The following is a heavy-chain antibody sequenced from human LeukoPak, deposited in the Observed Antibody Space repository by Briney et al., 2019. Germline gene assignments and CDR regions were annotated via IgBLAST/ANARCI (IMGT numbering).Heavy chain of an antibody. CDR1: GFTFSSYG. D-gene: IGHD5-18*01. V-gene: IGHV3-30*18. Sequence: PGRSLRLSCAASGFTFSSYGMYWVRQAPGKGLEGVAVISYDGSNKYYADSVKGRFTISRDNSKNTLYLQMNSLRAEDTAVYYCAKEGYTSAYYFDYWGQGTLVTVSS. CDR2: ISYDGSNK. CDR3: AKEGYTSAYYFDY. J-gene: IGHJ4*02.